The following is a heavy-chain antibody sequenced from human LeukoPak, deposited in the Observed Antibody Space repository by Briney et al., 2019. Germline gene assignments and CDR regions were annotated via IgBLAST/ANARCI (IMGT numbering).Heavy chain of an antibody. CDR2: ISRDGPIT. J-gene: IGHJ5*01. V-gene: IGHV3-74*01. Sequence: TGGSLRLSCAASGVTFSGHSMHWVRQAPGKGLVWVSGISRDGPITNYADAVKGRFTISRDNAKNTLYLQMNSLRVEDTAVYSCARGWYGPDSCGQGTLVTVSS. CDR3: ARGWYGPDS. D-gene: IGHD1-14*01. CDR1: GVTFSGHS.